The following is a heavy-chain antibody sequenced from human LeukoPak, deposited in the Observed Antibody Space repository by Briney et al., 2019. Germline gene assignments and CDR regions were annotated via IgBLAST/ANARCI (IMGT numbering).Heavy chain of an antibody. V-gene: IGHV3-53*01. CDR1: GFTVGSNY. CDR2: IYSGGST. CDR3: AREQVRGDGIDH. D-gene: IGHD3-10*01. Sequence: GGSLRLSCAASGFTVGSNYMSWVRQAPGKGLEWVSVIYSGGSTYYADSVKGRFTISRDNSRNTLYLQMNSLRAEDTAVYYCAREQVRGDGIDHWGQGTLVTVSS. J-gene: IGHJ4*02.